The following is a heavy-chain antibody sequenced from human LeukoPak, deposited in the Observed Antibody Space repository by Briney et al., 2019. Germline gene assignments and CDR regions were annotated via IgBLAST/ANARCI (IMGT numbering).Heavy chain of an antibody. Sequence: GGSLRPSCAASGFTFSSYWMSWVRQAPGKGLEWVANIKQDGSEKYYVDSVKGRFTISRDNAKNSLYLQMNSLRAEDTAVYYCARERWDIAVAGTGYYYYYGMGVWGQGTTVTVSS. CDR2: IKQDGSEK. CDR3: ARERWDIAVAGTGYYYYYGMGV. J-gene: IGHJ6*02. V-gene: IGHV3-7*03. D-gene: IGHD6-19*01. CDR1: GFTFSSYW.